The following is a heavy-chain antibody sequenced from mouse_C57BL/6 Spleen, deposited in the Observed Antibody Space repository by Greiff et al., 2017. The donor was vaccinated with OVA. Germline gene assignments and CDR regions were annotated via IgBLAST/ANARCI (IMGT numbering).Heavy chain of an antibody. Sequence: EVNLVESGGGLVKPGGSLKLSCAASGFTFSDYGMHWVRQAPETGLEWVAYISSGSSTIYYADTVKGRFTISRDNAKNTLFLQMTSLRSEDTAMYYCARTLDLDGNVDVWGRGTTVTVSA. CDR3: ARTLDLDGNVDV. J-gene: IGHJ1*03. CDR1: GFTFSDYG. CDR2: ISSGSSTI. V-gene: IGHV5-17*01.